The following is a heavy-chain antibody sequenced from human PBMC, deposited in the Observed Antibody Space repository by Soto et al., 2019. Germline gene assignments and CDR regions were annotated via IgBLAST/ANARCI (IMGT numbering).Heavy chain of an antibody. V-gene: IGHV4-59*01. J-gene: IGHJ4*02. CDR1: GGSISSYY. CDR2: IYYSGST. CDR3: ARAPAPTSLRYFDC. Sequence: QVQLQESGPGLVKPSETLSLTCTVSGGSISSYYWSWIRQPPGKGLEWIGYIYYSGSTNYNPSLKSRVTISVDTSKNQFSLKLSSVTAADTAVYYCARAPAPTSLRYFDCWGQGTLVTVSS. D-gene: IGHD3-9*01.